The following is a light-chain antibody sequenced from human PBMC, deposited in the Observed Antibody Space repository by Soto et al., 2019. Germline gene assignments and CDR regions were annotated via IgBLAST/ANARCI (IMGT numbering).Light chain of an antibody. V-gene: IGKV3-20*01. Sequence: EVVLTQSPSTLSLSTGERATLSCRASQSVSSSLAWYQQKPGQAPTLLIYDASKRATGIPARFSGSGSGTDFNFTISSLEPEDFGMYYCQQYGSSLWTFGQGTKVDI. CDR1: QSVSSS. CDR2: DAS. J-gene: IGKJ1*01. CDR3: QQYGSSLWT.